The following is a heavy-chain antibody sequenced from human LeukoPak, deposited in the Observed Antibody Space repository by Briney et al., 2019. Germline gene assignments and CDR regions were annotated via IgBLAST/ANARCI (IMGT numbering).Heavy chain of an antibody. CDR2: ISWNSGSI. D-gene: IGHD3-22*01. J-gene: IGHJ4*02. Sequence: PGGSLRLSCAASGFTFDDYAMHWVRQAPGKGLEWVSGISWNSGSIGYADSVKGRFTISRDNAKNSLYLQMNSLRAEDTALYYCAKDYYDSSGYTLFDYWGQGTLVTVSS. V-gene: IGHV3-9*01. CDR3: AKDYYDSSGYTLFDY. CDR1: GFTFDDYA.